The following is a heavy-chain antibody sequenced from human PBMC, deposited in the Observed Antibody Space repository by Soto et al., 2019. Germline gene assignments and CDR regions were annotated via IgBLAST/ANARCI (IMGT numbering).Heavy chain of an antibody. CDR2: IRSKAYGGTT. Sequence: GGSLRLSCTASGFTFGDYAMSWFRQAPGKGLEWVGFIRSKAYGGTTEYAASVKGRFTISRDDSNSIAYLQMNSPKTEDTAVYYCTRDLWAGSSGWYGMDVWGQGTTVTVSS. V-gene: IGHV3-49*03. J-gene: IGHJ6*02. CDR3: TRDLWAGSSGWYGMDV. D-gene: IGHD6-19*01. CDR1: GFTFGDYA.